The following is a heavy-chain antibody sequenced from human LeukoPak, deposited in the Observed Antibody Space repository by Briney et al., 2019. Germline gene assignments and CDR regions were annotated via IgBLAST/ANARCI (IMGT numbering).Heavy chain of an antibody. V-gene: IGHV4-59*08. CDR2: IYYSGST. D-gene: IGHD6-19*01. Sequence: SETLSLTCSVSGGSISSYYWSWIRQPPGKGLEWIGYIYYSGSTNYNPSLKSRVTISVDTSKNQFSLKLTSVTAADTAVYYCARHTKNSSGWYYFDYWGQGTLVTVSS. CDR3: ARHTKNSSGWYYFDY. CDR1: GGSISSYY. J-gene: IGHJ4*02.